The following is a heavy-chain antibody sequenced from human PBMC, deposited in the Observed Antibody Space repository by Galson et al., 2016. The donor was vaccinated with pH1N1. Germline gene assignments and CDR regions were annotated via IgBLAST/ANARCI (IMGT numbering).Heavy chain of an antibody. D-gene: IGHD3-22*01. CDR3: AKGTPPGYYDY. CDR1: GYMFSTYG. J-gene: IGHJ4*02. Sequence: SVKVSCKASGYMFSTYGINWVRKAPGQGPEWMGRISGYNGNTIYAQKFQARISMTIDKSTSTVYMDLRSLRFDDTAVYYCAKGTPPGYYDYWGQGTLVTVSS. V-gene: IGHV1-18*01. CDR2: ISGYNGNT.